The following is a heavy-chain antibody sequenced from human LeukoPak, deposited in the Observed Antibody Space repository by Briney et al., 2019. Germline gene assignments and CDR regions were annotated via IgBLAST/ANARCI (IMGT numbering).Heavy chain of an antibody. D-gene: IGHD6-13*01. Sequence: SQTLSLTCTVSGGSISSGGYYWSWIRQHPGKGLEWIGYTYYSGSTYYNPSLKSRVTISVDTSKNQFSLKLSSVTAADTAVYYCARGLQQQLGWFDPWGQGALVTVSS. J-gene: IGHJ5*02. CDR3: ARGLQQQLGWFDP. CDR1: GGSISSGGYY. CDR2: TYYSGST. V-gene: IGHV4-31*03.